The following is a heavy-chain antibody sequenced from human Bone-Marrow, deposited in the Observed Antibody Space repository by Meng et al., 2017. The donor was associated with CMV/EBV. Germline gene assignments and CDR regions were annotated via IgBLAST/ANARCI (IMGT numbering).Heavy chain of an antibody. D-gene: IGHD4/OR15-4a*01. CDR3: ARDEEYGGNLDY. Sequence: GGSLRLSCAASGFTFSSYAMHWVRQAPGKGLEWVAVISYDGSNKYYADSVKGRFTISRDNAKNSLYLQMNSLRAEDTAVYYCARDEEYGGNLDYWGQGTLVTVSS. V-gene: IGHV3-30-3*01. CDR1: GFTFSSYA. J-gene: IGHJ4*02. CDR2: ISYDGSNK.